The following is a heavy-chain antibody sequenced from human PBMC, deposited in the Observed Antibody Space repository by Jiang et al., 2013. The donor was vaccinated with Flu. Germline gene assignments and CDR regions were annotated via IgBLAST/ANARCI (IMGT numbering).Heavy chain of an antibody. CDR2: ISYRGTT. V-gene: IGHV4-39*01. Sequence: GLLKPSETLSLTCFVSGASISSWSSYWGWVRQPPGKGLEWIGSISYRGTTNYNPSLKSRVTISADTSKNQFSLRLTSVTAADTSIYYCARLYCTRTSCYTPDPWGQ. CDR1: GASISSWSSY. D-gene: IGHD2-2*02. CDR3: ARLYCTRTSCYTPDP. J-gene: IGHJ5*02.